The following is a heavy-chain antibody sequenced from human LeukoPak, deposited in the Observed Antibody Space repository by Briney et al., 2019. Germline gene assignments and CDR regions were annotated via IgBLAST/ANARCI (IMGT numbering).Heavy chain of an antibody. CDR3: ARRRGYSYGPHDY. D-gene: IGHD5-18*01. CDR1: GGSFSGYY. J-gene: IGHJ4*02. V-gene: IGHV4-34*01. Sequence: SETLSLTCAVYGGSFSGYYWSWIRQPPGKGLEWIGEINHSGSTNYNPSLKSRVTISVDTSKNQFSLKLSSVTAADTAVYYCARRRGYSYGPHDYRGQGTLVTVSS. CDR2: INHSGST.